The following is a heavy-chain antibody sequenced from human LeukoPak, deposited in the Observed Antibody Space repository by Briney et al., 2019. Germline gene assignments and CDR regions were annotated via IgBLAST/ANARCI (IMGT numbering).Heavy chain of an antibody. V-gene: IGHV3-7*01. CDR3: ARDRPCDY. CDR1: GFTFSNYW. J-gene: IGHJ4*02. Sequence: GGSLRLSCAASGFTFSNYWMTWVRQAPGKGLEWVANIKKDGSEKNYVDSVKGRFTISRDNAKNSLYLQMNSLRAEDTAVYYCARDRPCDYWGQGTLVTVSS. CDR2: IKKDGSEK.